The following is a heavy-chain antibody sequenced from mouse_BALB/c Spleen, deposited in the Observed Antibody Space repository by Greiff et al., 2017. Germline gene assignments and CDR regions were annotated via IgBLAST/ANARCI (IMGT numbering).Heavy chain of an antibody. V-gene: IGHV3-8*02. D-gene: IGHD2-1*01. CDR1: GDSITSGY. CDR3: ARRGYYGNLYWYFDV. Sequence: EVQLQESGPSLVKPSQTLSLTCSVTGDSITSGYWNWIRKFPGNKLEYMGYISYSGSTYYNPSLKSRISITRDTSKNQYYLQLNSVTTEDTATYYCARRGYYGNLYWYFDVWGAGTTVTVSS. J-gene: IGHJ1*01. CDR2: ISYSGST.